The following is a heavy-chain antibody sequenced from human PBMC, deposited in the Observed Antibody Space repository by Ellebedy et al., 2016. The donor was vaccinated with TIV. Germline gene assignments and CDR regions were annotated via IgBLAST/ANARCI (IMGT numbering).Heavy chain of an antibody. J-gene: IGHJ6*03. D-gene: IGHD5-18*01. CDR2: ISYSGST. CDR1: GGSISSYY. V-gene: IGHV4-59*01. CDR3: ARFDKYLVTVESYYYYMDV. Sequence: MPSETLSLTCTVSGGSISSYYWSWIRQPPGKGLEWIGYISYSGSTNYNPSLKSRVTISAYTSKNQFSLNLRSVTAADTAVYYCARFDKYLVTVESYYYYMDVWGKGTTVTVSS.